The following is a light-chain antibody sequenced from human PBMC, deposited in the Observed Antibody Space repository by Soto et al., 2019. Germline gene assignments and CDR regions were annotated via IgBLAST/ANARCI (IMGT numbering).Light chain of an antibody. CDR3: CSYAGSYTFV. Sequence: QSALTQPRSVSGSPGQSVTISCTGTASDVGGYSYVSWYQQHPGKVPKLIIYDVSKWPSGVPDRFSGSKSGNTASLTISGLHAEDEGDYYCCSYAGSYTFVFGTGTKLTVL. J-gene: IGLJ1*01. CDR1: ASDVGGYSY. CDR2: DVS. V-gene: IGLV2-11*01.